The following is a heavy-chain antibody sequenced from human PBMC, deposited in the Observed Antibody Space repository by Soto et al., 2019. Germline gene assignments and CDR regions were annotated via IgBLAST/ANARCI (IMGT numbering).Heavy chain of an antibody. Sequence: EVQLLESGGGLVQPGGSLRLSCAASEFTFSNYAMSWVRQAPGKGLEWVSVISGSGGSIYYADSVKGRFTISRDNSKNTVKLQMNSLIAEVRAIYYGANAKLGFSSGLYYFDPWGQGTLVTVSS. J-gene: IGHJ4*02. CDR1: EFTFSNYA. CDR3: ANAKLGFSSGLYYFDP. D-gene: IGHD6-19*01. CDR2: ISGSGGSI. V-gene: IGHV3-23*01.